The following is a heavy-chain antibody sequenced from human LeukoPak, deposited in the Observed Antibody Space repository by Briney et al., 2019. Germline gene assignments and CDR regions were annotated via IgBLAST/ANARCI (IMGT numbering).Heavy chain of an antibody. Sequence: GGSLRLSCAASGFTFSGSAMHWVRQASGKGLEWVGRIRSKANSYATAYAASVKGRFTISRYDSKNTAYLQMNSLKTEDTAVYYCTRRGYYYMDVWGKGTTVTVSS. CDR1: GFTFSGSA. CDR3: TRRGYYYMDV. V-gene: IGHV3-73*01. CDR2: IRSKANSYAT. J-gene: IGHJ6*03.